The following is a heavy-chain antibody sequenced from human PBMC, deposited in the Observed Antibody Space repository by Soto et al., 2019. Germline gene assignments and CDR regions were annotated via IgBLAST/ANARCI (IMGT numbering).Heavy chain of an antibody. Sequence: GGSLRLSCAASGFSFSSYGMHWVRQVPGQGPEWVAVISYDGSKETYADSVKGRFTISRDNSKNTLYLQMNSLRVEDTALYYCAKEGRQWLTYYYYGMDGWGQGTSVTVSS. V-gene: IGHV3-30*18. CDR1: GFSFSSYG. CDR3: AKEGRQWLTYYYYGMDG. J-gene: IGHJ6*02. CDR2: ISYDGSKE. D-gene: IGHD6-19*01.